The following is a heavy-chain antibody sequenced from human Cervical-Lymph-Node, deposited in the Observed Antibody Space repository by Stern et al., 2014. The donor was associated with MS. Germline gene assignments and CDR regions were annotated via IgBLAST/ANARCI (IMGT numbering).Heavy chain of an antibody. CDR1: GYTFTSYG. CDR3: SRGLLVSENAFDI. Sequence: VQLVESGAEVKKPGASVKVSCKASGYTFTSYGISWVRQAPGQGLEWMGRLSAYHCTRTHAQKHQGKVTMTTYTSKSTAYMELKSMRSGDTAVYDCSRGLLVSENAFDIWGQGTMVTVSS. V-gene: IGHV1-18*01. D-gene: IGHD2-15*01. CDR2: LSAYHCTR. J-gene: IGHJ3*02.